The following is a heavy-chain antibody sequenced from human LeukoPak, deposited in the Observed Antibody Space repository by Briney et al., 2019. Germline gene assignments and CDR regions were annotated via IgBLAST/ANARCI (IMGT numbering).Heavy chain of an antibody. V-gene: IGHV4-34*01. CDR2: INHSGST. J-gene: IGHJ5*02. CDR1: GGSFSGYY. D-gene: IGHD5-18*01. CDR3: ARITRIQLWFPGVRFDP. Sequence: PSETLSLTCAVYGGSFSGYYWSWIRQPPGKGLEWIGEINHSGSTNYNPSLKSRVTISVDTSKNQFSLKLSSVTAADTAVYYCARITRIQLWFPGVRFDPWGQGTLVTVSS.